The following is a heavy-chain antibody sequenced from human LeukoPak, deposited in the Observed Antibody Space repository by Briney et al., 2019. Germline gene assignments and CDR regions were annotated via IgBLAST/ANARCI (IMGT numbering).Heavy chain of an antibody. CDR3: AKDRDSSSWYEVFDY. J-gene: IGHJ4*02. CDR2: ISYDGSNK. V-gene: IGHV3-30*18. CDR1: GFTFSSYG. Sequence: GGSLRLFCAASGFTFSSYGMHWVRQAPGKGLEWVAVISYDGSNKYYADSVKGRFTISRDNSKNTLYLQMNSLRAEDTAVYYCAKDRDSSSWYEVFDYWGQGTLVTVSS. D-gene: IGHD6-13*01.